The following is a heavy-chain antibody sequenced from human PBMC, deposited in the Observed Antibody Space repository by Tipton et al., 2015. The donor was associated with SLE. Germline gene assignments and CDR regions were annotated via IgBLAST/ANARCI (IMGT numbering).Heavy chain of an antibody. CDR2: IYTSGST. CDR1: GGSISSGSYY. D-gene: IGHD3-3*01. Sequence: TLSLTCTVSGGSISSGSYYWNWIRQPAGKGLEWIGRIYTSGSTNYNPSLKSRVTISVDTSKNQFSLRLSSVTAADTAVYYCARATDFWSGYYVDIWGQGTMVTVSS. J-gene: IGHJ3*02. V-gene: IGHV4-61*02. CDR3: ARATDFWSGYYVDI.